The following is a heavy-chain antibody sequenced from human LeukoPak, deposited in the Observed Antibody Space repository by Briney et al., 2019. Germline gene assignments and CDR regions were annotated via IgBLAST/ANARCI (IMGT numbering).Heavy chain of an antibody. V-gene: IGHV4-39*01. CDR2: IYYSGST. CDR1: GGSISSSSYY. Sequence: PSETLSLTCTVSGGSISSSSYYWGWIRQPPGKGLEWIGSIYYSGSTYYNPSLKSRVTISVDTSKNQFSLKLSSVTAAHTAVYYCASSDGNWFDPWGQGTLVTVSS. J-gene: IGHJ5*02. CDR3: ASSDGNWFDP.